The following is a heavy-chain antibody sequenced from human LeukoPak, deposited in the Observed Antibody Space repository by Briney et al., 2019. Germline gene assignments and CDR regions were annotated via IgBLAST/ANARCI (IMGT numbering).Heavy chain of an antibody. V-gene: IGHV3-23*01. CDR1: GITLSNYG. CDR2: IGGSGGRT. J-gene: IGHJ4*02. Sequence: GGSLRLSCAVSGITLSNYGMSWVRQAPGKGLEWVAGIGGSGGRTNYADSVKGRFTISRDSPKNTLYLQMNSLGAEDTAVYFCAKRGVVIRVVLVGFHKEAYYFDSWGQGALVTVPS. CDR3: AKRGVVIRVVLVGFHKEAYYFDS. D-gene: IGHD3-10*01.